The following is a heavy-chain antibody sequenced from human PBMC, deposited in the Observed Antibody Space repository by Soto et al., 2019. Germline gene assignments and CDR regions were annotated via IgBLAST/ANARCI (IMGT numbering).Heavy chain of an antibody. CDR2: VHYTGST. CDR3: AIDRGNFGVVLAYFYQYGMDV. J-gene: IGHJ6*02. Sequence: QVQLQESGPGLVKPSETLSLTCTVSGDSVTSGSIYWSWIRQPPGKGLEWIGYVHYTGSTNYNPSLKCRVAISVDTSKNHFSLTLRSVTAADTGVYYCAIDRGNFGVVLAYFYQYGMDVWGQGTAVTVSS. V-gene: IGHV4-61*03. D-gene: IGHD3-3*01. CDR1: GDSVTSGSIY.